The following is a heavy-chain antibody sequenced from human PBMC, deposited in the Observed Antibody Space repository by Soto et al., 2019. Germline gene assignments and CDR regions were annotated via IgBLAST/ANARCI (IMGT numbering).Heavy chain of an antibody. Sequence: QVQLVESGGGVVQPGRSLRLSCAASEFTFSDYSMHWVRQAPGKGLEWVAVISFDGSHEYYADSVQGRITISRDNSKNTLYLQINSLRAEDTAVYYCAKDRYIHDSSAYYPSYYYGLDVWGQGTTVTVSS. CDR3: AKDRYIHDSSAYYPSYYYGLDV. CDR2: ISFDGSHE. J-gene: IGHJ6*02. D-gene: IGHD3-22*01. V-gene: IGHV3-30*18. CDR1: EFTFSDYS.